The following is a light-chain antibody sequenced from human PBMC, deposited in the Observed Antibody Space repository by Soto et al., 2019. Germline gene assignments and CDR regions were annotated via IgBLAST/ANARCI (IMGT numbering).Light chain of an antibody. CDR3: QQYNNWPLT. J-gene: IGKJ5*01. CDR2: GAS. CDR1: QSRLHSSN. Sequence: EMVLTQSPLSLPVTPGEPASTSCRSSQSRLHSSNLAWYQQKPGQAPRLLIYGASTRATGIPARFSGSGSGTEFTLTISSLQSEDFAVYYCQQYNNWPLTFGQGTRLEIK. V-gene: IGKV3-15*01.